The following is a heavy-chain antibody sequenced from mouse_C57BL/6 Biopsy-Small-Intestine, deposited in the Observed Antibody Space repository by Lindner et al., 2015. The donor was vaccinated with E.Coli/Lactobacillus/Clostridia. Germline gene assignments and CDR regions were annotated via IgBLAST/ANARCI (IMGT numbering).Heavy chain of an antibody. V-gene: IGHV1-64*01. CDR1: GYTFTSYY. D-gene: IGHD2-3*01. CDR2: INPSGGST. CDR3: ARRGSSSSGYYYSMDV. Sequence: SVKVSCKASGYTFTSYYMHWVRQAPGQGLERMGIINPSGGSTSYAQKFQGRVTMTRDTSTSTVYMELSSLRSEDTAVYYCARRGSSSSGYYYSMDVWGQGTTVTVSS. J-gene: IGHJ1*01.